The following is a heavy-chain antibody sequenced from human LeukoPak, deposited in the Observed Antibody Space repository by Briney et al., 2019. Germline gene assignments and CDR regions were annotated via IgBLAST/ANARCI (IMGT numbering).Heavy chain of an antibody. CDR2: INPSGGST. CDR3: CTMIVDDY. D-gene: IGHD3-22*01. J-gene: IGHJ4*02. CDR1: GYTFTSYY. V-gene: IGHV1-46*01. Sequence: ASVKVSCKASGYTFTSYYMHWVRQAPGQGLEWMGIINPSGGSTSYAQKFQGRVTMTRDTSTSTVYMELRSLRSDDTAVYYCCTMIVDDYWGQGTLVTVSS.